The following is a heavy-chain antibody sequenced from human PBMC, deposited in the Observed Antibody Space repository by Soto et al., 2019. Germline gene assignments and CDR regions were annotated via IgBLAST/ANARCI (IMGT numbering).Heavy chain of an antibody. D-gene: IGHD1-26*01. Sequence: QVQLQESGPGLVKPSQTLSLTCTVSGGSISSGGYYWSWIRQHPGKGLEWIGYIYYSGSTYYNPSLTSRVTISVDTSKNQFSLKLSSVTAADTAVYYCAKGEGMSYYYGMDVWGQGTTVTVSS. V-gene: IGHV4-31*03. CDR1: GGSISSGGYY. J-gene: IGHJ6*02. CDR2: IYYSGST. CDR3: AKGEGMSYYYGMDV.